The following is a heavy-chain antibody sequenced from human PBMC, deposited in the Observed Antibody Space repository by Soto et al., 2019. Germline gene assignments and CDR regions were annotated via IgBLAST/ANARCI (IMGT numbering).Heavy chain of an antibody. CDR1: GGSVSSGSYY. V-gene: IGHV4-61*01. CDR2: IYYSGST. CDR3: ASGSYYEDWYFDL. Sequence: SETLSLTCTVSGGSVSSGSYYWSWIRQPPGKGLEWIGYIYYSGSTNYNPSLKSRVTISVDTSKNQFSLKLSSVTAADTAVYYCASGSYYEDWYFDLWGRGTLVTVSS. J-gene: IGHJ2*01. D-gene: IGHD1-26*01.